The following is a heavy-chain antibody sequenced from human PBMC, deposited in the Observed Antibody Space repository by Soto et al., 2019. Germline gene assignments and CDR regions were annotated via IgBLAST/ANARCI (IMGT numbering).Heavy chain of an antibody. Sequence: PGESLKISCQGSGFTFAIYWISWVRQMPGKGLEWMGVIYPRDSDTRYSPSFQGQVTISADKSISTAYLQWSTLQASDTAVYYCARSRPSADLPYYNGMDVWGQGPTVTVSS. V-gene: IGHV5-51*01. CDR3: ARSRPSADLPYYNGMDV. CDR2: IYPRDSDT. J-gene: IGHJ6*02. CDR1: GFTFAIYW.